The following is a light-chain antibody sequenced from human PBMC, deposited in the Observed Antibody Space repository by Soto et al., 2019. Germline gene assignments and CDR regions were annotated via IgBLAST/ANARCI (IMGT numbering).Light chain of an antibody. CDR1: SSNIGEGYD. CDR2: ANY. CDR3: QSYDSSLSVAV. J-gene: IGLJ2*01. Sequence: QAVVTQPSSVSGAPGQRVTISCTGRSSNIGEGYDVHWYQQFPGTAPKLLIYANYNRPSGVPDRFSGSKSGTSASLAITGLQAEDEADYYCQSYDSSLSVAVFGGGTQLTVL. V-gene: IGLV1-40*01.